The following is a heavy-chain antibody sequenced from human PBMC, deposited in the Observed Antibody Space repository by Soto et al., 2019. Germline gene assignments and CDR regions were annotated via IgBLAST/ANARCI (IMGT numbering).Heavy chain of an antibody. Sequence: PSETLCLTCAVYGGSFSGYYWSWIRQPPGKGLEWIGEINHSGSTNYNPSLKSRVTISVDTSKNQFSLKLSSVTAADTAVYYCARGRGYSGYVIFDYWGQGTLVTVS. CDR2: INHSGST. D-gene: IGHD5-12*01. CDR3: ARGRGYSGYVIFDY. J-gene: IGHJ4*02. CDR1: GGSFSGYY. V-gene: IGHV4-34*01.